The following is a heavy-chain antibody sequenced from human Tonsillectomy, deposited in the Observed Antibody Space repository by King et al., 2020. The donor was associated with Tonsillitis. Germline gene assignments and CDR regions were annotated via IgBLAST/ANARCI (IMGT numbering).Heavy chain of an antibody. CDR3: ARCLGGGNSACH. Sequence: VQLVESGGGLVQPGGSLRLSCAASGFTFSSYWMHWVRHAPGKGLVWVSRINSDGSSTSYADSVKGRFTISRDNAKNTLYLQMNSLKAEDTAVYYCARCLGGGNSACHWGQGTLVTVSS. CDR2: INSDGSST. J-gene: IGHJ4*02. D-gene: IGHD4-23*01. CDR1: GFTFSSYW. V-gene: IGHV3-74*01.